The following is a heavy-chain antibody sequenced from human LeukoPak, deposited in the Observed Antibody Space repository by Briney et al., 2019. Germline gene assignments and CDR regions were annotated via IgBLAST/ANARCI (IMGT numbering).Heavy chain of an antibody. J-gene: IGHJ4*02. CDR2: ITWDGGST. CDR1: GFTFDDYT. Sequence: PGGSLRLSCAASGFTFDDYTMHWVRQAPGKGLEWVSLITWDGGSTFYADSVKGRFTISRDNSKNSLSLQMNSLRSEDTALYYCATERQKYFDYWGQGTPVTVSS. CDR3: ATERQKYFDY. V-gene: IGHV3-43*01.